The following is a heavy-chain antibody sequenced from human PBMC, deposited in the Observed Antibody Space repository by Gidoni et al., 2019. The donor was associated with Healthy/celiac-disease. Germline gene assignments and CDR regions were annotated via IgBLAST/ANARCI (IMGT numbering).Heavy chain of an antibody. V-gene: IGHV3-30-3*01. CDR2: ISYDGSNK. D-gene: IGHD3-10*01. CDR3: ARDPTMVRFSDAFDI. J-gene: IGHJ3*02. CDR1: GFTFRSYA. Sequence: QVQLVESGGGVVQPGRSLRLSCAASGFTFRSYAMHWVRQAPGKGLEWVAVISYDGSNKYYADSVKGRFTISRDNSKNTLYLQMNSLRAEDTAVYYCARDPTMVRFSDAFDIWGQGTMVTVSS.